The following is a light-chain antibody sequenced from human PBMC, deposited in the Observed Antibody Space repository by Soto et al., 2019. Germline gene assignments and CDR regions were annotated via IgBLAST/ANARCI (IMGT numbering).Light chain of an antibody. CDR2: DAS. CDR3: QQRSNWPPIT. Sequence: DIVMTQPPGSLAVSLGERATLSCRASQSVTSNYLAWYQQKPGQAPRLLIYDASNRATGIPARFSGSGSGTDFTLTISSLEPEDFAVYYCQQRSNWPPITFGQGTRLEIK. CDR1: QSVTSNY. J-gene: IGKJ5*01. V-gene: IGKV3-11*01.